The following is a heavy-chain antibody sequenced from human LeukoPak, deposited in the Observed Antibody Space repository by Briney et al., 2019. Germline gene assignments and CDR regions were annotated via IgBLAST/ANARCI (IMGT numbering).Heavy chain of an antibody. CDR1: GFTFSSYS. J-gene: IGHJ4*02. CDR2: ISSSSSYI. D-gene: IGHD1-26*01. Sequence: PGGSLRLSCAASGFTFSSYSMNWVRQAPGKGLEWVSSISSSSSYIYYADSVKGRFTISRDNSKNTLYLQMNSLRAEDTAVYYCAKKGGATEGLPFAYWGQGTLVTVSS. CDR3: AKKGGATEGLPFAY. V-gene: IGHV3-21*04.